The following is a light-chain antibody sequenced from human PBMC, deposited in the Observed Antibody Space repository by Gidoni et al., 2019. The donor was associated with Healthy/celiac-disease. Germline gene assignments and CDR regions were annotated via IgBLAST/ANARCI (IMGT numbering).Light chain of an antibody. CDR2: SNI. CDR3: AAWDDSLNGVV. J-gene: IGLJ2*01. CDR1: SSNIGSNT. Sequence: QSVLTQPTSASGTPGQRVTISCSGSSSNIGSNTVNWYQQLPGTAPKLLIYSNIQRPSGVPDRFSGSKSGNSASLAISGLQSEDEADYYCAAWDDSLNGVVFGGGTKLTVL. V-gene: IGLV1-44*01.